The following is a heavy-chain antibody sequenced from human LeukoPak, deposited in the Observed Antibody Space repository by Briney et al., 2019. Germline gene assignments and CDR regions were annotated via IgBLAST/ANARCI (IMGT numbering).Heavy chain of an antibody. CDR1: GFTFSSYG. CDR2: IRYDGSNK. CDR3: AKGVAGAGNEIDY. V-gene: IGHV3-30*02. J-gene: IGHJ4*02. Sequence: PGGSLRLSCAASGFTFSSYGMHWVRQAPGKGLEWVAFIRYDGSNKYYADSVKGRFTISRDNSKNTLYLQMNSLRAQGTAVYYCAKGVAGAGNEIDYWGQGTLVTVSS. D-gene: IGHD6-19*01.